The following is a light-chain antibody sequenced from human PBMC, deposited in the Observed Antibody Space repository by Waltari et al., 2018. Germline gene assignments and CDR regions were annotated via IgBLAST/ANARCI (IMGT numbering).Light chain of an antibody. CDR1: QSISSC. CDR3: QQYNSYSYT. Sequence: DIQMTQSPSTLSASVGDRVTITCRASQSISSCLAGYQQKPGKAPKLLLYKASSLDSGVPSRFGGSGSGTEFTLTISSLQPDDFATYYCQQYNSYSYTFGQGTKLEIK. V-gene: IGKV1-5*03. CDR2: KAS. J-gene: IGKJ2*01.